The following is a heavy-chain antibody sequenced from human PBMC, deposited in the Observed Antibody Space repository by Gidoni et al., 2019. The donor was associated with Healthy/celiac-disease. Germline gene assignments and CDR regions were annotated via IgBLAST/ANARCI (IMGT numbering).Heavy chain of an antibody. D-gene: IGHD3-16*02. CDR3: ARAQFGGVIVHFDY. J-gene: IGHJ4*02. CDR2: IYYSGST. V-gene: IGHV4-31*03. Sequence: QVQLQESGPGLAKPSQTLSLTCTVSGGSISRGGYYWGWIRQHPGKGLEWIGYIYYSGSTYYNPSLKSRVTISVDTSKNQFSLKLSSVTSADTAVYYCARAQFGGVIVHFDYWGQGTLVTVSS. CDR1: GGSISRGGYY.